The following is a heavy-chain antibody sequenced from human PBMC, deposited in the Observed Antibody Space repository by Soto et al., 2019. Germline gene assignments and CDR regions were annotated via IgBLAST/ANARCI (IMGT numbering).Heavy chain of an antibody. J-gene: IGHJ4*02. Sequence: GASVKVSCKASGYTFTSYAMHWVRQAPGQRLEWMGWINAGNGNTKYSQKFQGRVTITRDTSASTAYMELSSLRSEDTAVYYCARAPITGTTPDYDYWGQGTLVTVSS. D-gene: IGHD1-7*01. CDR1: GYTFTSYA. CDR3: ARAPITGTTPDYDY. V-gene: IGHV1-3*01. CDR2: INAGNGNT.